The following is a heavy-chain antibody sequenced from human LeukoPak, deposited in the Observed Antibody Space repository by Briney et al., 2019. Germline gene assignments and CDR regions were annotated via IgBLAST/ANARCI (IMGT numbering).Heavy chain of an antibody. CDR3: ARAGIPGYCTNVTCSNWLDP. Sequence: SVKVSCKASGDTFTTYAIIWVRQAPGQGLGWMGGIIPMFDTPNYAQRLQGRVTITADKSTKTAYMELTSLRSEDTAVYYCARAGIPGYCTNVTCSNWLDPWGQGTLVTVSS. CDR1: GDTFTTYA. J-gene: IGHJ5*02. V-gene: IGHV1-69*06. D-gene: IGHD2-8*01. CDR2: IIPMFDTP.